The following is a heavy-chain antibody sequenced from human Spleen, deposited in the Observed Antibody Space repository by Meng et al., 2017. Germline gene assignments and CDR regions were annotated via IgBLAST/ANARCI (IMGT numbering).Heavy chain of an antibody. CDR3: ARQSDYYYYGMDV. CDR2: IYPGDSDT. CDR1: GYSFTSYW. Sequence: KVSCKGSGYSFTSYWIAWVRQMPGKGLEWMGIIYPGDSDTRYSPSFQGQVTISADKSISTAYLQWSSLKASDTAMYYCARQSDYYYYGMDVWGQGTTVTVSS. J-gene: IGHJ6*02. V-gene: IGHV5-51*01.